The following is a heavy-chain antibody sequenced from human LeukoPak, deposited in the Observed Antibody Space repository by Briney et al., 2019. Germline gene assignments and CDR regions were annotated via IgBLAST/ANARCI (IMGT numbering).Heavy chain of an antibody. J-gene: IGHJ5*02. V-gene: IGHV3-30-3*01. Sequence: GGSLRLSCAASGFAFNTYVMHWVRQAPGKGLEWVAVISYDGSNKYYADSVKGRFTISRDNSKNTLYLQMNSLRAEDTAVYYCARDGWFDPWGQGTLVTVSS. CDR1: GFAFNTYV. CDR2: ISYDGSNK. CDR3: ARDGWFDP.